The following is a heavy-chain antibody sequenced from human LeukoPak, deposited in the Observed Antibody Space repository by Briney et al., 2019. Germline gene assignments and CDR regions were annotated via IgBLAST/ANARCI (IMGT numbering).Heavy chain of an antibody. CDR3: AREEQKLQDFDY. Sequence: GGSLRLSCAASGFTFSSYEMNWVRQAPGKGLEWVSYISSSGSTIYYADSVKGRFTISRDNAKNSLYLQMNSLRAEDTAIYYCAREEQKLQDFDYWGQGTLVTVSS. J-gene: IGHJ4*02. D-gene: IGHD6-13*01. CDR2: ISSSGSTI. V-gene: IGHV3-48*03. CDR1: GFTFSSYE.